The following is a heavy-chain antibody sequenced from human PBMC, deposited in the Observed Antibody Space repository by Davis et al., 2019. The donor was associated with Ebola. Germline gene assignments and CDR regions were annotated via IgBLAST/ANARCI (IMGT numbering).Heavy chain of an antibody. CDR3: AKDNGWFYPIDY. D-gene: IGHD2-15*01. V-gene: IGHV3-43*02. CDR2: ISGDGGST. Sequence: GESLKISCAASGFTFDDYAMHWVRQAPGKGLEWVSLISGDGGSTYYVDSVKGRFTISRDNSKNSLYLQMNSLRTEDTALYYCAKDNGWFYPIDYWGQGTLVTVSS. CDR1: GFTFDDYA. J-gene: IGHJ4*02.